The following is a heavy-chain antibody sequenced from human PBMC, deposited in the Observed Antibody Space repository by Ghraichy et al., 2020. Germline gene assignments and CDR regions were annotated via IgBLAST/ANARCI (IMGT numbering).Heavy chain of an antibody. D-gene: IGHD6-19*01. V-gene: IGHV1-69*13. CDR2: IIPIFGTA. CDR1: GGTFSSYA. J-gene: IGHJ4*02. CDR3: ARDRGGWYYFDY. Sequence: SVKVSCKASGGTFSSYAISWVRQAPGQGLEWMGGIIPIFGTANYAQKFQGRVTITADESTSTAYMELSSLRSEDTAVYYCARDRGGWYYFDYWGQGTLVTVSS.